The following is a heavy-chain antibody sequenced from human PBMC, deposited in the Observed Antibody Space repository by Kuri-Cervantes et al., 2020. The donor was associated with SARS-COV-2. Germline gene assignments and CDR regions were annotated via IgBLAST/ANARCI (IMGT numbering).Heavy chain of an antibody. J-gene: IGHJ4*02. Sequence: ETLSLTCAASGFTFSNYWISWVRQAPGKGLEWVANIKQGGSEKHYVDSVKGRFTISRDNAKNSLYLQMNSLRDEDTAVYYCAREGYYDSSGYFDYWGQGTLVTVSS. CDR2: IKQGGSEK. CDR3: AREGYYDSSGYFDY. CDR1: GFTFSNYW. V-gene: IGHV3-7*01. D-gene: IGHD3-22*01.